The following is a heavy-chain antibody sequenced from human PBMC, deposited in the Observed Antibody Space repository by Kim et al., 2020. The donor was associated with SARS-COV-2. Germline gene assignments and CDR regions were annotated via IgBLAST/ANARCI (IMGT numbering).Heavy chain of an antibody. CDR3: ARAGDGSAFDI. J-gene: IGHJ3*02. CDR2: ISYDGSNK. Sequence: GGSLRLSCAASGFTFSSYAMHWVRQAPGKGLEWVAVISYDGSNKYYADSVKGRFTISRDNSKNTLYLQMNSLRAEDTAVYYCARAGDGSAFDIWGQGTMVTVSS. CDR1: GFTFSSYA. V-gene: IGHV3-30-3*01. D-gene: IGHD3-10*01.